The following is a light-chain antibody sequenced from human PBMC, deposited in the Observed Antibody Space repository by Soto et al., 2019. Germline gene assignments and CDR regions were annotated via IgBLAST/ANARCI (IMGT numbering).Light chain of an antibody. V-gene: IGKV1-5*01. J-gene: IGKJ1*01. CDR1: QSIISR. CDR2: DAS. Sequence: DIQMTQSPSTLSGSVGDRVTITCRASQSIISRLAWYQQKPGNAPKLLIYDASSLESGVPSRFSGSGSGTEFTLTISSLQPDDSATYYCQQYNSYWAFGQGTKVDIK. CDR3: QQYNSYWA.